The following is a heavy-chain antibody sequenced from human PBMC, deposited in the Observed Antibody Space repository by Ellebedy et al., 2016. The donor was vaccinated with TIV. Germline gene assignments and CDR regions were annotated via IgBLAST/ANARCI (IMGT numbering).Heavy chain of an antibody. Sequence: GGSLRLSCEASGFTSSNSNLNWVRQAPGKGLEWVSYISTGSRNIYYADSVKGRFTISRDNAKNSLYLHMNSLRDEDTAVYYCARDGAYNYDTYWYFDLWGRGTLVTVSS. CDR3: ARDGAYNYDTYWYFDL. V-gene: IGHV3-48*02. D-gene: IGHD5-18*01. J-gene: IGHJ2*01. CDR1: GFTSSNSN. CDR2: ISTGSRNI.